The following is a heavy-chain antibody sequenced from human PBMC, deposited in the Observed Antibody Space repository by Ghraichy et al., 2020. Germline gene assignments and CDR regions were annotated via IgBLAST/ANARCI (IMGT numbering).Heavy chain of an antibody. D-gene: IGHD3-10*01. Sequence: GESLNISCAASGFTFSNAWMSWVRQAPGKGLEWVGRIKSKTDGGTTDYAAPVKGRFTISRDDSKNTLYLQMNSLKTEDTAVYYCTTSKLLWFGELSHGMDVWGQGTTVTVSS. V-gene: IGHV3-15*01. CDR3: TTSKLLWFGELSHGMDV. J-gene: IGHJ6*02. CDR2: IKSKTDGGTT. CDR1: GFTFSNAW.